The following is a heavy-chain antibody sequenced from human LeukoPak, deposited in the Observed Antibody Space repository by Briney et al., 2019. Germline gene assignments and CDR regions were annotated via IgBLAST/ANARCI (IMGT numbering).Heavy chain of an antibody. CDR1: GYTFGNYG. CDR3: ARAQGQSRYGYGAAYYYYMDV. V-gene: IGHV1-2*02. J-gene: IGHJ6*03. D-gene: IGHD5-18*01. CDR2: INPNSGGT. Sequence: ASVKVSCKAAGYTFGNYGIKWVRQAPGQGLEWMGWINPNSGGTNYAQKFQGRVTMTRDTSISTAYMELSRLRSDDTAVYYCARAQGQSRYGYGAAYYYYMDVWGKGTTVTVSS.